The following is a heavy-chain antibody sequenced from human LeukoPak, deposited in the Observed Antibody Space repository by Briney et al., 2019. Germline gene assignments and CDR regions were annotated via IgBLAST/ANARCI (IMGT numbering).Heavy chain of an antibody. CDR2: LSPHGNYE. CDR1: GFTFSDFG. D-gene: IGHD2-2*03. CDR3: ARDWIDRSLDY. J-gene: IGHJ4*02. V-gene: IGHV3-33*01. Sequence: PGRSVRLSCSASGFTFSDFGIHWVRQAPGKGLEWVTVLSPHGNYEYYADSVQGRFIISRDDSKNTVSLQMNSLRDEDTAVYYCARDWIDRSLDYWGQGTLVTVSS.